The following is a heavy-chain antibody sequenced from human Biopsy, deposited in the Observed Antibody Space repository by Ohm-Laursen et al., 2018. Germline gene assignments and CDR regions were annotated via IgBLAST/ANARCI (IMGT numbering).Heavy chain of an antibody. J-gene: IGHJ2*01. CDR3: ARGLGGYDYWYFDL. Sequence: GSSVKVSCKASGGMFNSYTTNWLRQAPGQGLQWMGGIMSLYNTTNYAQKFWDRITVTADKSTNTVYMTLSSLTSKDTAVYFCARGLGGYDYWYFDLWGRGTLVIVSS. CDR1: GGMFNSYT. D-gene: IGHD5-12*01. CDR2: IMSLYNTT. V-gene: IGHV1-69*06.